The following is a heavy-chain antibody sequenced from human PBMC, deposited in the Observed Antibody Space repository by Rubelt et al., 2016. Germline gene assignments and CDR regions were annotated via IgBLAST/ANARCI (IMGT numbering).Heavy chain of an antibody. D-gene: IGHD3-22*01. Sequence: QVQLVESGGGLVQPGGALRLSCAASGFTFNTYAMNWVRQAPGKGLEWVAVISYDGSNKYYADSVKGRFTISRDNSKNTLYLQMNSLRAEDTAVYYCARVAYDTSGYSDYWGQGTLVTVSS. CDR3: ARVAYDTSGYSDY. CDR1: GFTFNTYA. CDR2: ISYDGSNK. J-gene: IGHJ4*02. V-gene: IGHV3-30*04.